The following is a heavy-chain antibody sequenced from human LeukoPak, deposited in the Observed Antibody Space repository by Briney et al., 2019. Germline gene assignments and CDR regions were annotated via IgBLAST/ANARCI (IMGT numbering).Heavy chain of an antibody. CDR1: GFTFSSYA. J-gene: IGHJ3*02. Sequence: GGSLRLSCAASGFTFSSYAMHWVRQAPGKGLEWVAVISYDGSNKYYADSVKGRFTISRDNSKNTLYLQMNSLRAEDTAVYYCAREKSSPGAFDIWGQGTMVTVSS. D-gene: IGHD6-6*01. V-gene: IGHV3-30-3*01. CDR2: ISYDGSNK. CDR3: AREKSSPGAFDI.